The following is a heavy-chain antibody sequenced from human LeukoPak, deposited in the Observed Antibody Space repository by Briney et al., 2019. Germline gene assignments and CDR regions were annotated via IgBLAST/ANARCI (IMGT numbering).Heavy chain of an antibody. CDR3: ARNLYCSTTSCYDFDC. V-gene: IGHV4-4*07. Sequence: SEALSLTCTVSGGSISSYYWSWIRQPAGKGLEWIGLIYTSGTTNYNPSLESRVTMSVDTSKNQFSLNLSSVTAADTAMYYCARNLYCSTTSCYDFDCWGQGALVTVSS. J-gene: IGHJ4*02. CDR2: IYTSGTT. D-gene: IGHD2-2*01. CDR1: GGSISSYY.